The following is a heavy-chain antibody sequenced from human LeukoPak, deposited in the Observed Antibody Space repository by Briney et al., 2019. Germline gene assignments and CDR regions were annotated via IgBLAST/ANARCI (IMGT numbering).Heavy chain of an antibody. D-gene: IGHD3-22*01. J-gene: IGHJ4*02. V-gene: IGHV3-48*01. CDR3: ARSHYYDHNDY. CDR1: GFTFSSYS. CDR2: ISSSSSTI. Sequence: SGGSLRLSCAASGFTFSSYSMNWVRQAPGKGLEWVSYISSSSSTIYYADSVKGRFTISRDNAKNSLYLQMNSLRAEDTAVYYCARSHYYDHNDYWGQGTLVTVSS.